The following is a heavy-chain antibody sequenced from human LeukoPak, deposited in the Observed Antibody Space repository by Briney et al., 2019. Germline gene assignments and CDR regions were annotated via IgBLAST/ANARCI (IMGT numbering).Heavy chain of an antibody. Sequence: SETLSLTCAVYGGSFSGYYWSWIRQPPGKGLEWIGEINHSGSTNYNPSLKSRVTISVDTSKNQFSLKLSSVTAADTAVYYCARVSPITMIVVVIRDAFDIWGRGTMVTVSS. CDR2: INHSGST. CDR1: GGSFSGYY. V-gene: IGHV4-34*01. J-gene: IGHJ3*02. CDR3: ARVSPITMIVVVIRDAFDI. D-gene: IGHD3-22*01.